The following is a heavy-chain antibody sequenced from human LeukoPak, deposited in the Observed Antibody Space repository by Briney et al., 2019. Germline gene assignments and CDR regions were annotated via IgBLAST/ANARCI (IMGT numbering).Heavy chain of an antibody. D-gene: IGHD3-10*01. V-gene: IGHV4-34*01. Sequence: NSSETLSLTCAVYGGSFSGYYWSWIRQPPGKGLEWIGEINHSGSTNYNPSLKSRVTISVDTSKNQFSLKLSSVTAADTAVYYCARKNVLLWFGARGPFDYWGQGTLVTVSS. J-gene: IGHJ4*02. CDR1: GGSFSGYY. CDR2: INHSGST. CDR3: ARKNVLLWFGARGPFDY.